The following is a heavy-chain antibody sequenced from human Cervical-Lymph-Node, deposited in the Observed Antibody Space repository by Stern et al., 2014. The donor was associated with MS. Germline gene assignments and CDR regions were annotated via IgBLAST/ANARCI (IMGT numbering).Heavy chain of an antibody. V-gene: IGHV1-69*06. CDR1: GGTFNNYI. Sequence: QVQLVQSGAEVKKPGSSVKVSCKASGGTFNNYIFSWVRQAPGQGLEWMGGIIPIFGTANYAQKFQGRVTLTADIFTSTAYMDLNSMRSEATAFYSGARGRPATDYWGQGTLVTVSS. CDR3: ARGRPATDY. CDR2: IIPIFGTA. J-gene: IGHJ4*02.